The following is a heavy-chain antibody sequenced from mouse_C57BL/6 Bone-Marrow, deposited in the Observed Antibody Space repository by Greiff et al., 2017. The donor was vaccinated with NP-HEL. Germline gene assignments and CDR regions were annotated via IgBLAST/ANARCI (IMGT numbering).Heavy chain of an antibody. CDR3: ARGGGNYFIFDY. D-gene: IGHD2-1*01. Sequence: VHVKQSGAELVRPGASVKLSCKASGYTFTDYYINWVKQRPGQGLEWIARIYPGSGNTYYNEKFKGKATLTAEKSSSTAYMQLSSLTSEDSAVYFCARGGGNYFIFDYWGQGTTLTVSS. V-gene: IGHV1-76*01. CDR2: IYPGSGNT. J-gene: IGHJ2*01. CDR1: GYTFTDYY.